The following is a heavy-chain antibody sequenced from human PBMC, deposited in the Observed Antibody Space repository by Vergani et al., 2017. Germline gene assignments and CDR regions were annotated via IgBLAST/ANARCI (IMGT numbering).Heavy chain of an antibody. J-gene: IGHJ4*02. Sequence: EVQLVESGGGLVKPGGSLRLSCAASGFTFSNAWMSWVRQAPGKGLEWVGRIKSKTDGGTTDYAAPVKGRFTISREDSKNTLYLQMNSLKTEDTAVYYCTTASNGDSLDYWGQGTLVTVSS. D-gene: IGHD4-17*01. CDR2: IKSKTDGGTT. V-gene: IGHV3-15*01. CDR3: TTASNGDSLDY. CDR1: GFTFSNAW.